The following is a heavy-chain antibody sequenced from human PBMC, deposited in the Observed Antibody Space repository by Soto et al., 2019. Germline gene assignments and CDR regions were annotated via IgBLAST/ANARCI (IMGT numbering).Heavy chain of an antibody. D-gene: IGHD6-13*01. CDR2: ISGSGGHT. CDR3: AKAGSYSSSWPYYFDH. CDR1: GFTFSTYT. J-gene: IGHJ4*02. V-gene: IGHV3-23*01. Sequence: EVQLLESGGGLVQPGGSLRLSCAASGFTFSTYTMTWLRQAPGKGLEWVSSISGSGGHTYYAESVKGRLIVSRDSSKNMLFLQMNSLRAEDTAVYYCAKAGSYSSSWPYYFDHWGQGTLVTVSS.